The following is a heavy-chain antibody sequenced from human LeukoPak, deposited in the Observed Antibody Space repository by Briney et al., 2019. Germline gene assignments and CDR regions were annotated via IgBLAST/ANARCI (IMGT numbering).Heavy chain of an antibody. V-gene: IGHV3-23*01. CDR2: ISGSDGRT. J-gene: IGHJ4*02. Sequence: QAGGSLRLSCAASGFTFSSYAMHWVRQAPGKGLEWVAAISGSDGRTYFTDSVKGRFTVSRDNSKNTLYLQMNNLRAEDMAVYYCAKDGRRFLEPKLFGFWGQGTLVTVSS. CDR1: GFTFSSYA. D-gene: IGHD3-3*01. CDR3: AKDGRRFLEPKLFGF.